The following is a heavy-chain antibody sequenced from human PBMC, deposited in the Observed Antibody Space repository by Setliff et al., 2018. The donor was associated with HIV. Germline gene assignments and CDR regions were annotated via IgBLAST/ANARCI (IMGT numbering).Heavy chain of an antibody. D-gene: IGHD2-21*01. J-gene: IGHJ6*03. V-gene: IGHV4-59*11. CDR2: AYYNGQD. Sequence: SETLSLTCTVSGDSISGHFWNWIRQTPDKGLEWIGRAYYNGQDDHNPSLRSRLTISVDTSKNQFSLTLTSVTAADTAIYYCARGIVPPTRQGYHYMDVWGKGTTVTVSS. CDR3: ARGIVPPTRQGYHYMDV. CDR1: GDSISGHF.